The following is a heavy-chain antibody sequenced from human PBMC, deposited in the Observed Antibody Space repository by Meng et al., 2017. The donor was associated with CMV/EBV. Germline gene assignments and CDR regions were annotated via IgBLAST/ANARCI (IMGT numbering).Heavy chain of an antibody. Sequence: SCKASGYTFSSYYMNWVRQAPGKGLEWVSYISSSSSTIYYADSVKGRFTTSRDNAKNSLYLQMNSLRAEDTAVYYCARDSRLWSNYYYYGMDVWGQGTTVTVSS. D-gene: IGHD4/OR15-4a*01. CDR1: GYTFSSYY. J-gene: IGHJ6*02. V-gene: IGHV3-48*04. CDR3: ARDSRLWSNYYYYGMDV. CDR2: ISSSSSTI.